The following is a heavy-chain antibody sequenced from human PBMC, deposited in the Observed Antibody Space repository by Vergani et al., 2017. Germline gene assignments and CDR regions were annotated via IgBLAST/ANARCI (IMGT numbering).Heavy chain of an antibody. CDR3: AKVLEWFSTLDY. J-gene: IGHJ4*02. CDR2: IWYDGSNK. D-gene: IGHD3-3*01. V-gene: IGHV3-33*06. CDR1: GFTFSSYG. Sequence: QVQLVESGGGVVQPGRSLRLSCAASGFTFSSYGMHWVRQAPGKGLEWVAVIWYDGSNKYYADSVKGRFTISRDNSKNTLYLQMNSLRAEDTAVYYCAKVLEWFSTLDYWGQGTLVTVSS.